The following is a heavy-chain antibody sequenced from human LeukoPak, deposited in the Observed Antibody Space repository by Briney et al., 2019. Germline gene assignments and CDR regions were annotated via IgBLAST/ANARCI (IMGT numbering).Heavy chain of an antibody. CDR1: GGTFSSYA. V-gene: IGHV1-69*05. J-gene: IGHJ4*02. CDR2: IIPIFGTA. Sequence: SVKVSCKASGGTFSSYAISWVRQAPGQGLEWMGGIIPIFGTANYAQKLQGRVTMTTDTSTSTAYMELRSLRFDDTAVYYCARHPLAAPRWDYWGQGTLVTVSS. CDR3: ARHPLAAPRWDY. D-gene: IGHD6-6*01.